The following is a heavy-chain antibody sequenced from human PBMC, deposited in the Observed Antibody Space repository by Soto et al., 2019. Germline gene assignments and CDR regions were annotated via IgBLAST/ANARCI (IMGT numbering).Heavy chain of an antibody. Sequence: SVKVSCKASGGTFSSYTISWVRQAPGQGLEWMGRIIPILGIANYAQKFQGRVTITADKSTSTAYMELSSLRSEDTAVYYCARDFVCSSTSCSSPDYWGQGTLVTVSS. CDR1: GGTFSSYT. V-gene: IGHV1-69*04. J-gene: IGHJ4*02. CDR2: IIPILGIA. CDR3: ARDFVCSSTSCSSPDY. D-gene: IGHD2-2*01.